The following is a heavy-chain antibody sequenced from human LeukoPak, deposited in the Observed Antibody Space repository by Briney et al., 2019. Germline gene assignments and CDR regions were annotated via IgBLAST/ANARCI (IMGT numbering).Heavy chain of an antibody. CDR2: MNPQSGNT. J-gene: IGHJ6*03. CDR1: GYMFTNYD. V-gene: IGHV1-8*03. CDR3: ARGPNYSNFGSAYYYYMDV. Sequence: GASVKVSCKASGYMFTNYDINWVRQATGQGLEWMGWMNPQSGNTGYAQKFRGRVTITRDTSITTAYMELSSLRSEDTAVYHCARGPNYSNFGSAYYYYMDVWGKGTTVTVSS. D-gene: IGHD4-11*01.